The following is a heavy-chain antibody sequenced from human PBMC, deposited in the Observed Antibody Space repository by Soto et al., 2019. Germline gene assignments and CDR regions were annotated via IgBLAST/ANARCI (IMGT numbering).Heavy chain of an antibody. V-gene: IGHV1-8*01. CDR2: MNPNSGRT. J-gene: IGHJ4*02. D-gene: IGHD3-10*01. CDR1: GYTFTSYD. CDR3: ARSQYGSGSYYRGSYYFDY. Sequence: ASVKVSCKASGYTFTSYDINWVRQATGQGLEWMGWMNPNSGRTGYAQKFQGRVTMTRNTSISTAYMELSSLRSEDTAVYYCARSQYGSGSYYRGSYYFDYWGQGTLVTVSS.